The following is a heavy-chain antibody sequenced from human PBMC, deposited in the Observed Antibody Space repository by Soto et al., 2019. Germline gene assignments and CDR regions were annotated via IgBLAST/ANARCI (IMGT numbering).Heavy chain of an antibody. V-gene: IGHV3-21*01. CDR3: ARGLLITGTTDY. D-gene: IGHD1-7*01. J-gene: IGHJ4*02. CDR1: GFTFSSYS. Sequence: GESLKISCAASGFTFSSYSMNWVRQAPGKGLEWVSSISSSSSYIYYADSVKGRFTISRDNAKNSLYLQMNSLRAEDTAVYYCARGLLITGTTDYWGQGTLVTVSS. CDR2: ISSSSSYI.